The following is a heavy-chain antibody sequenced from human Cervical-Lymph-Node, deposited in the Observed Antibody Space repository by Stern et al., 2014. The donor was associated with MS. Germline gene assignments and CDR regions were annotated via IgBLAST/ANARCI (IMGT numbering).Heavy chain of an antibody. V-gene: IGHV3-11*01. CDR3: ARDCKLRYFDWLSPYFDY. J-gene: IGHJ4*02. D-gene: IGHD3-9*01. CDR2: ISSSGSTI. Sequence: VQLVESGGGLVKPGGSLRLSCAASGFTFSDYYMSWTRQAPGKGLEWVSKISSSGSTIYYAGSVKGRFTISRDNAKNSLYLQMNSLRAEDTAVYYCARDCKLRYFDWLSPYFDYWGQGTLVTVSS. CDR1: GFTFSDYY.